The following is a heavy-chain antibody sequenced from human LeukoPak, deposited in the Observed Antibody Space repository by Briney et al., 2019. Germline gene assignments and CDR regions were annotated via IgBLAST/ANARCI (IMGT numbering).Heavy chain of an antibody. Sequence: GGSLRLSCAASGFTFSEFYMSWIRQAPGKGLEWVSYITTASTMYFADSVRGRFTVSRDNAKNSLYLQMNSLRAEDSAVYYCAREGAVALFDHWGQGTLVTVSS. V-gene: IGHV3-11*04. D-gene: IGHD6-19*01. CDR3: AREGAVALFDH. CDR2: ITTASTM. J-gene: IGHJ4*02. CDR1: GFTFSEFY.